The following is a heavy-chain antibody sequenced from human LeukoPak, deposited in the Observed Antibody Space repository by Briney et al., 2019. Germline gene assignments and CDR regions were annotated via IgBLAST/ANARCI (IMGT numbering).Heavy chain of an antibody. D-gene: IGHD6-6*01. CDR1: GGSISSYY. CDR2: TYYSGRT. CDR3: ARDPQLGPFDY. Sequence: PSETLSLTCTVSGGSISSYYWNWIRQPPGKGLEWIGSTYYSGRTNYNPSLKSRVTMSVDTPKTQFSLNVSSVTAADTAVYYCARDPQLGPFDYWGQGTLVTVSS. V-gene: IGHV4-4*07. J-gene: IGHJ4*02.